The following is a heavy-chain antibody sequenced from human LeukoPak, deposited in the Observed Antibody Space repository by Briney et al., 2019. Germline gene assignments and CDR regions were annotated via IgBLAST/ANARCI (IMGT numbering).Heavy chain of an antibody. D-gene: IGHD3-22*01. CDR1: AFTFSSYS. J-gene: IGHJ4*02. CDR3: ARDRSYYDSSGYYYQPGDY. CDR2: ISSSGSYI. V-gene: IGHV3-21*01. Sequence: GGSLRLSCAASAFTFSSYSMNWVRQAPGKGLEWVSSISSSGSYIYYADSVKGRFTISRDNAKNSLYLQMNSLRAEDTAVYYCARDRSYYDSSGYYYQPGDYWGQGTLVTVSS.